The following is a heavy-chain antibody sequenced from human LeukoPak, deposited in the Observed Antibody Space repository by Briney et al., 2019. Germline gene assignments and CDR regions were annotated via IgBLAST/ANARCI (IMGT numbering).Heavy chain of an antibody. CDR1: GGSITSYY. CDR2: IHYSGTT. D-gene: IGHD3-22*01. V-gene: IGHV4-59*01. Sequence: SETLSLTCTVSGGSITSYYWTWIRQPPGKGLEWIGYIHYSGTTNSNPSLRGRVTTLIDTSKNQFSLRLSSVIAADTAVYYCARWYYDSSGYRYFDYWGQGTLVTVSS. CDR3: ARWYYDSSGYRYFDY. J-gene: IGHJ4*02.